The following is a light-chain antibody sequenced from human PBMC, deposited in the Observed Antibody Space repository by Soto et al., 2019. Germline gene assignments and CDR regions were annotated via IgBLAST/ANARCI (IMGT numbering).Light chain of an antibody. CDR3: QHYNSYSEA. V-gene: IGKV3-15*01. CDR2: AAS. CDR1: QRIVNH. Sequence: EIILTQSPDTLSLSPGEGATLSCRASQRIVNHLAWYQQKPGQAPRLLIYAASTRATGIPARFSGSGSGTEFTLTISSLQPDDFATYYCQHYNSYSEALGQGTKVDIK. J-gene: IGKJ1*01.